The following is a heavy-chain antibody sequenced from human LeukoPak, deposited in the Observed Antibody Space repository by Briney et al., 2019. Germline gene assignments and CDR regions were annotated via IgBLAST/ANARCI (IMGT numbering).Heavy chain of an antibody. CDR2: IIPIFGTA. D-gene: IGHD3-10*01. V-gene: IGHV1-69*13. J-gene: IGHJ4*02. Sequence: SVKVSCKASGGTFRSYAISWVRQAPGQGLEWMGGIIPIFGTANYAQKFQGRVTITADASTSTAYMELSSLRSEDTAVYYCARPRRIQGAQPFDYWGQGTLVTVSS. CDR1: GGTFRSYA. CDR3: ARPRRIQGAQPFDY.